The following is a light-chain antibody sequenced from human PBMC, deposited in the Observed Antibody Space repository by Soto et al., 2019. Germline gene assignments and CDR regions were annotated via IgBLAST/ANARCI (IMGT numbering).Light chain of an antibody. CDR3: QQYETFSGT. V-gene: IGKV1-5*01. J-gene: IGKJ1*01. CDR1: QSISSW. CDR2: DAS. Sequence: VQMTQSPSTLSATAGDRVTITCRASQSISSWLAWYQQKPGKAPKLLIYDASALPRGVPSRFSGSGSGTKFTLTIASLQPDDFATYYRQQYETFSGTFGPGTKVDIK.